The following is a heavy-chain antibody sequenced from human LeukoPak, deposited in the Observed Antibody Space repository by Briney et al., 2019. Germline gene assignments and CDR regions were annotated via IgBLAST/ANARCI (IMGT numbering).Heavy chain of an antibody. D-gene: IGHD3-10*01. CDR2: ISAYNGNT. V-gene: IGHV1-18*01. CDR3: ARAWRGFYGSGSHLFDY. CDR1: GYTFTSYG. J-gene: IGHJ4*02. Sequence: ASVKVSCKASGYTFTSYGISWVRQAPGQGLEWMGWISAYNGNTNCAQKLQGRVTMTTDTSTSTAYMELGSLRSDDRAVYYCARAWRGFYGSGSHLFDYWGQGTLVTVSS.